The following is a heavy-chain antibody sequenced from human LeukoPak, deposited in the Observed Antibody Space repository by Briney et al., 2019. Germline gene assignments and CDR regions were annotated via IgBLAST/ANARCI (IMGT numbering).Heavy chain of an antibody. Sequence: PSETLSLTCTVSGGSISSGGYYWSWIRQHPGKGLEWIGYIYYSGTTYYNPSLKSRVTISVDTSKNQFSLKLSSVTAADTAVYYCARDGRSEGDYWGQGTLVTVSS. CDR2: IYYSGTT. CDR1: GGSISSGGYY. J-gene: IGHJ4*02. V-gene: IGHV4-31*03. D-gene: IGHD3-3*01. CDR3: ARDGRSEGDY.